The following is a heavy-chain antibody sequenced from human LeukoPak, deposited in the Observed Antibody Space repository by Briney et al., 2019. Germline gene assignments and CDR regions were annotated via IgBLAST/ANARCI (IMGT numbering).Heavy chain of an antibody. Sequence: GASVKVSCKASGYTFTSYDINWVRQATGQGLEWMGWMNPNSGNTGYAQKFQGRVTMTRNTSISTAYMELSSLRSEDTAVYYCARVRGQWLPRRAYRKNYGMDVWGQGTTVTVSS. D-gene: IGHD6-19*01. CDR2: MNPNSGNT. CDR1: GYTFTSYD. J-gene: IGHJ6*02. V-gene: IGHV1-8*01. CDR3: ARVRGQWLPRRAYRKNYGMDV.